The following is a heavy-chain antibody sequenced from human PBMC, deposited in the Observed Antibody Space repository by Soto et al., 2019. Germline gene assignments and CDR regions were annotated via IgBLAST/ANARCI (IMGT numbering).Heavy chain of an antibody. J-gene: IGHJ4*02. V-gene: IGHV3-7*03. Sequence: EVQLLESGGGLVQPGGSLRLSCAASGFTFSSYWMNWVRQAPGGGLEWVANIKEDGSEKTYVDSVEGRFTISRDNAKNSLDLQMNSLRAGDTAVYYCARGPLDYWGQGTLVTVSS. CDR1: GFTFSSYW. CDR3: ARGPLDY. CDR2: IKEDGSEK.